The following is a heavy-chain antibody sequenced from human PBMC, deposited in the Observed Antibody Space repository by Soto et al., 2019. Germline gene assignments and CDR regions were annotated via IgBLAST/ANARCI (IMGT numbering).Heavy chain of an antibody. CDR2: INHSGST. Sequence: QVQLQQWGAGLLKPSETLSLTCAVYGGSFSGYYWSWIRQPPGKGLEWIGEINHSGSTNYNPSLKSRVTISVDTSKNQFSLKLSSVTAADTAVYYCARGRYYDFWSGSEASYYYYGTDVWGQGTTVTVSS. D-gene: IGHD3-3*01. CDR3: ARGRYYDFWSGSEASYYYYGTDV. V-gene: IGHV4-34*01. CDR1: GGSFSGYY. J-gene: IGHJ6*02.